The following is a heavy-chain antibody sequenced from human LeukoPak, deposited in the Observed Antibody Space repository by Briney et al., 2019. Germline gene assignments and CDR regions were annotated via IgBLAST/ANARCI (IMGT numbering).Heavy chain of an antibody. CDR1: GGSISSYY. CDR3: AMSTGYCSGGSCYGDFDY. D-gene: IGHD2-15*01. J-gene: IGHJ4*02. CDR2: IYTSGST. V-gene: IGHV4-4*07. Sequence: SETLSLTCTVPGGSISSYYWSWIRQPAGKGLEWIGRIYTSGSTNYNPSLKSRVTMSVDTSKNQFSLKLSSVTAADTAVYYCAMSTGYCSGGSCYGDFDYWGQGTLVTVSS.